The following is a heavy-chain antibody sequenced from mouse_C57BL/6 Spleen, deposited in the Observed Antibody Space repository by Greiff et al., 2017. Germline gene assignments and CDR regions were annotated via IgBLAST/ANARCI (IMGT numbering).Heavy chain of an antibody. J-gene: IGHJ1*03. CDR3: AREGAYYGSRDWYFGV. CDR1: GYTFTSSW. V-gene: IGHV1-52*01. CDR2: IDPSDSET. Sequence: QVQLQQPGAELVRPGSSVKLSCKASGYTFTSSWMHWVKQRPIQGLEWIGNIDPSDSETHYNQKFKDKATLTVDKSSSTAYMQLSSLTSEDSAVYDCAREGAYYGSRDWYFGVWGTGTTVTVSS. D-gene: IGHD1-1*01.